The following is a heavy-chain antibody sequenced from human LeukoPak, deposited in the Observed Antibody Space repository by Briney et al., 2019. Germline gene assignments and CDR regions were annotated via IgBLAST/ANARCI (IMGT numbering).Heavy chain of an antibody. CDR1: GGSISSSSYY. D-gene: IGHD6-19*01. Sequence: SETLSLTCTVSGGSISSSSYYWGWIRQPPGKGLEWIGYIYYSGSTNYNPSLKSRVTISVDTSKNQFSLKLSSVTAADTAVYYCARRGFSSGWYYFDYWGQGTLVTVSS. CDR2: IYYSGST. CDR3: ARRGFSSGWYYFDY. V-gene: IGHV4-61*05. J-gene: IGHJ4*02.